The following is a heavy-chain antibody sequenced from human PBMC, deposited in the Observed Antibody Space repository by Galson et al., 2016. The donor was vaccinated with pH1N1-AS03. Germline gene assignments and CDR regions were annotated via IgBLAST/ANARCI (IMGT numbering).Heavy chain of an antibody. CDR2: IHWDDDK. CDR1: GFSLSTSGVA. D-gene: IGHD6-13*01. CDR3: AHRPSSWPYWYFDL. V-gene: IGHV2-5*02. J-gene: IGHJ2*01. Sequence: PALVKPTQTLTLTCTFSGFSLSTSGVAVGWIRQPPGKALECLALIHWDDDKHYSPSLKSRLTITTDTSKNQVVLTMTNMDPVDTATYDCAHRPSSWPYWYFDLWGRGTLVTVSS.